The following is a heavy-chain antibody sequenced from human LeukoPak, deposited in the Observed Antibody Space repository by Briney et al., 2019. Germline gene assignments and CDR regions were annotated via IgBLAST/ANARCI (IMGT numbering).Heavy chain of an antibody. V-gene: IGHV3-43*02. CDR1: GFTFDDYA. J-gene: IGHJ6*02. CDR3: AKDPTEWELLTGYYYYGMDV. CDR2: ISGDGGST. Sequence: GGSLRLSCAASGFTFDDYAMHWVRQAPGKGLEWVSLISGDGGSTYYADSVKGRFTISRDNSKNSLYLQMNSLRTEDTALYYCAKDPTEWELLTGYYYYGMDVWGQGTTVTVSS. D-gene: IGHD1-26*01.